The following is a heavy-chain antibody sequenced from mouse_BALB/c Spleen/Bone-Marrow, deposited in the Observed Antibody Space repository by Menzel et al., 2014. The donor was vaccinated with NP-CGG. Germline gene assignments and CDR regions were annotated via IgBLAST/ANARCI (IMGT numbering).Heavy chain of an antibody. CDR1: GFTFSDYY. Sequence: EVHLVESGGGLVKPGGSLKLSCAASGFTFSDYYMYWVRQTPEKRLEWVATISDGGSYTYYPDSVKGRFTISRDNAKNNLHLQMSSLKSEDTAMYYCARVSYDYFDYWGQGTTLTVSS. CDR2: ISDGGSYT. J-gene: IGHJ2*01. V-gene: IGHV5-4*02. D-gene: IGHD2-4*01. CDR3: ARVSYDYFDY.